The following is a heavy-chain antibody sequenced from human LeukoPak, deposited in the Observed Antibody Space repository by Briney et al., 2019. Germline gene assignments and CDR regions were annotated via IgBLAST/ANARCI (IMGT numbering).Heavy chain of an antibody. CDR3: ARDEIGGSDSGYFDL. J-gene: IGHJ2*01. CDR2: ISVGGTTI. CDR1: GFTFSSYE. D-gene: IGHD5-12*01. Sequence: PGGSLRLSCATSGFTFSSYEVNWVRQAPGKGLEWISYISVGGTTIYYADSVKGRFTISRDNAKNSLYLQMNSLRAEDTAVYYYARDEIGGSDSGYFDLWGRGTLVTVSS. V-gene: IGHV3-48*03.